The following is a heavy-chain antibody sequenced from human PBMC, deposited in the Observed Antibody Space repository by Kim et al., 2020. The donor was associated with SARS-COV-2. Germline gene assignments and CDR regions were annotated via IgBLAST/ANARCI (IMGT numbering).Heavy chain of an antibody. CDR2: TYYRSKFYN. Sequence: SQTLSLTCAISGDSVSSNRVAWNWIRQSPSRGLEWLGRTYYRSKFYNNYAESVKSRITINTDIFKNQFSLQLNSVTPEDTAMYYCARALGDHSSPLGYWGQGTPVPVSS. J-gene: IGHJ4*02. CDR3: ARALGDHSSPLGY. CDR1: GDSVSSNRVA. D-gene: IGHD6-13*01. V-gene: IGHV6-1*01.